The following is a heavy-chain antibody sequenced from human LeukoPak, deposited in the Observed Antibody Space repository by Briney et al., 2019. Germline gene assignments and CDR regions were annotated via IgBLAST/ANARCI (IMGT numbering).Heavy chain of an antibody. J-gene: IGHJ4*02. D-gene: IGHD3-10*01. CDR2: FDPEDGET. V-gene: IGHV1-24*01. CDR3: ATDRGLHGVRGVISH. CDR1: GYTLTELS. Sequence: GASVKVSCKVSGYTLTELSMHWVRQAPGKGLEWMGGFDPEDGETVYAQKFQGRVTMTEDTSTDTAYMELSSLRSEDTAVYYCATDRGLHGVRGVISHWGQGTLVTVSS.